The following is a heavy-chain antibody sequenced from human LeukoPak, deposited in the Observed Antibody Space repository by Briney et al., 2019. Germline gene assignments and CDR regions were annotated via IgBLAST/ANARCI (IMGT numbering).Heavy chain of an antibody. D-gene: IGHD3-22*01. CDR2: ISSSGSTI. J-gene: IGHJ6*03. Sequence: GGSLRLSCAASGFTFSDYYMSWIRQAPGKGLEGVSYISSSGSTIYYADSVKGRFTISRDNAKNSLYLQMNSLRAEDTAVYYCARAQDSSGYYTLEYYYYYYYMDVWGKGTTVTVSS. CDR1: GFTFSDYY. V-gene: IGHV3-11*01. CDR3: ARAQDSSGYYTLEYYYYYYYMDV.